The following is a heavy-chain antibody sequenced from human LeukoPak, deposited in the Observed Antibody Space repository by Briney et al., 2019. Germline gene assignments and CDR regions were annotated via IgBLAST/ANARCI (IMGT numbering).Heavy chain of an antibody. Sequence: GESLKISCKGSGNSFTSYYIGWVRQMPGKGLEWMGIIYPGDSDTRYSPSFQGRVTISADKSISTAYLQWSSLEASDTAMYYCARQRGSYGPPEDYWGQGTLVTVSS. J-gene: IGHJ4*02. D-gene: IGHD5-18*01. CDR3: ARQRGSYGPPEDY. CDR1: GNSFTSYY. V-gene: IGHV5-51*01. CDR2: IYPGDSDT.